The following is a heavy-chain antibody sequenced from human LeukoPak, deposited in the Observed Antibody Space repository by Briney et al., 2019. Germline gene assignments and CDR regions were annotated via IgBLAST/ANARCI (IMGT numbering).Heavy chain of an antibody. CDR3: ARVPTDYYYYGMDV. CDR2: ISSSSNYI. J-gene: IGHJ6*02. CDR1: GFTFSSSS. V-gene: IGHV3-21*01. Sequence: GGSLRLSCAASGFTFSSSSMNWVRQAPGKGLEWVSFISSSSNYIYYADSVKGRITISRDNAKNSLYLQMNSLRAEDTAVYYCARVPTDYYYYGMDVWGQGTTVTVSS. D-gene: IGHD1-26*01.